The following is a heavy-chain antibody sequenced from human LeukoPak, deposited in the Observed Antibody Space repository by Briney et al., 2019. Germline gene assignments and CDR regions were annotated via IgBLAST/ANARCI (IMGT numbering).Heavy chain of an antibody. V-gene: IGHV4-34*01. CDR3: ARGAHYSSGWGNYHYYGMDV. CDR1: GGSFSGYY. D-gene: IGHD6-19*01. J-gene: IGHJ6*02. Sequence: SETLSLTCAVYGGSFSGYYWSWIRQPPGKGLEWIGEINHSGSTNYNPSLKSRVTISVDTSKNQFSLKLSSVTAADTAVYYCARGAHYSSGWGNYHYYGMDVWGQGTTVTVSS. CDR2: INHSGST.